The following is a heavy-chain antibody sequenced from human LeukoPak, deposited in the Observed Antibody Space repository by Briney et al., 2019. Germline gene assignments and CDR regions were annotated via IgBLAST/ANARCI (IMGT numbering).Heavy chain of an antibody. J-gene: IGHJ4*02. CDR3: ARDNEAVAGTDY. D-gene: IGHD6-19*01. CDR1: GFTFSSYS. V-gene: IGHV3-21*01. CDR2: ISSSSSYI. Sequence: GGSLRLSCAASGFTFSSYSMKWVRQAPGKGLEWVSSISSSSSYIYYADSVKGRFTISRDNAKDSLYLQMNSLRAEDTAVYYCARDNEAVAGTDYWGQGTLVTVSS.